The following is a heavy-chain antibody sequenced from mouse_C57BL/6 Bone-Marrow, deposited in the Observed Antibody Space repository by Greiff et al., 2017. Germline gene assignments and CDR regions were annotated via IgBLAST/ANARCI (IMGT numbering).Heavy chain of an antibody. Sequence: DVMLVESGGGLVQPGESLKLSCESNEYEFPSHDMSWVRKTPEKRLELVAAINSDGGSTYYPDTMERRFIISRDNTKKTLYLQMSSLRSEDTALYYCASITTVVEGFAYWGQGTLVTVSA. CDR1: EYEFPSHD. CDR2: INSDGGST. J-gene: IGHJ3*01. D-gene: IGHD1-1*01. CDR3: ASITTVVEGFAY. V-gene: IGHV5-2*01.